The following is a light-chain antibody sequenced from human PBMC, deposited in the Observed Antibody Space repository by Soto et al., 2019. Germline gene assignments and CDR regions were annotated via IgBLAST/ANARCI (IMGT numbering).Light chain of an antibody. J-gene: IGKJ1*01. CDR2: AAS. Sequence: IQMTQSPSSLSASLGDRVPITCQASQDISNYLNWYQQKPGKAPKLLIYAASSLQSGVPSRLSGSGSGTDFTLTISSLQPEDFATYYCQQSYSTPTFGQGTKVDIK. CDR1: QDISNY. V-gene: IGKV1-39*01. CDR3: QQSYSTPT.